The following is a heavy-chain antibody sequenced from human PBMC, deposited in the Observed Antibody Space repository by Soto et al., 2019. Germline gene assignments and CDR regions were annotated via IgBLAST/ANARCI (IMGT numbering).Heavy chain of an antibody. CDR1: GFTFSSYS. CDR3: ARDIEKAAAGPGAFDI. CDR2: ISSSSSYI. J-gene: IGHJ3*02. V-gene: IGHV3-21*01. D-gene: IGHD6-13*01. Sequence: GGSLRLSCAASGFTFSSYSMNWVRQAPGKGLEWVSSISSSSSYIYYADSVKGRFTISRDNAKNSLYLQMNSLRAEDTAVYYCARDIEKAAAGPGAFDIWGQGTMVTVSS.